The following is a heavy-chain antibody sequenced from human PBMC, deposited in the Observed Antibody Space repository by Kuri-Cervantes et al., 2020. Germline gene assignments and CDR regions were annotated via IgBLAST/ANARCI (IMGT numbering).Heavy chain of an antibody. Sequence: GGSLRLSCAVSGFMFSSHWMHWVRQAPGKGLVWVSHINNDGTTTTYADSVRGRFTIFRDDAKKTLYLQMNSLRAEDTALYYCARGDRSNWGLGSIWGQGTLVTVSS. CDR2: INNDGTTT. CDR3: ARGDRSNWGLGSI. CDR1: GFMFSSHW. V-gene: IGHV3-74*01. J-gene: IGHJ4*02. D-gene: IGHD7-27*01.